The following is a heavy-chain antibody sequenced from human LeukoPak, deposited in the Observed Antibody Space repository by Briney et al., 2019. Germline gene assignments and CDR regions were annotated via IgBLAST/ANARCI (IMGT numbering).Heavy chain of an antibody. CDR2: ISYDGSNK. D-gene: IGHD3-22*01. V-gene: IGHV3-30*18. CDR1: GFTFSSYG. J-gene: IGHJ6*02. CDR3: AKVRYYDSSGYYYYYGMDV. Sequence: QPGGSLRLSCAASGFTFSSYGMHWVRQAPGKGLEWVAVISYDGSNKYYADSVKGRFTISRDNSKNTLYQQMNSLRAEDTAVYYCAKVRYYDSSGYYYYYGMDVWGQGTTVTVSS.